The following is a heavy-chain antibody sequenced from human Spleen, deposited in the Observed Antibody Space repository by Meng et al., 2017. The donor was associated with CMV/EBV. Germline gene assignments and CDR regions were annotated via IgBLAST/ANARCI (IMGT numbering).Heavy chain of an antibody. CDR2: IYYSGST. D-gene: IGHD3-10*01. V-gene: IGHV4-61*01. J-gene: IGHJ4*02. CDR1: GGSVSSGSYY. Sequence: SETLSLTCTVSGGSVSSGSYYWSWIRQPPGKGLEWIGYIYYSGSTNYNPSLKSRVTISLDTSKNQFSLKLSSVTAADTAVYHCARLTMVRGVIPKYYFDYWGQGTLVTVSS. CDR3: ARLTMVRGVIPKYYFDY.